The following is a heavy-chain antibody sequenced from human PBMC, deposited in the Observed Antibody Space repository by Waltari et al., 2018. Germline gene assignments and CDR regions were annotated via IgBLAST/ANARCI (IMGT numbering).Heavy chain of an antibody. D-gene: IGHD5-12*01. CDR1: GLSVRTSY. Sequence: EVQLVQSGGGLRQPGVSLRLSCAASGLSVRTSYMAWVRRGPGRGLGWASLLYGMGVTHYADSLTGRFTGARDDSHNTLFLQMSGLRAEDTAVYYCASGNLESSGYYNFWGQGTLVTVSS. J-gene: IGHJ4*02. CDR3: ASGNLESSGYYNF. V-gene: IGHV3-53*01. CDR2: LYGMGVT.